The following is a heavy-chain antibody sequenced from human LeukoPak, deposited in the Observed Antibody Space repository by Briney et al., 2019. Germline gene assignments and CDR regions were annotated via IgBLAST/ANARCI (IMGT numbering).Heavy chain of an antibody. V-gene: IGHV3-23*01. J-gene: IGHJ4*02. CDR2: ISGSGGST. Sequence: GGSLRLSCAASGFTFSSYAMSWVRQAPGKGLEWVSGISGSGGSTYYADSVKGRFTISRDNSKNTLYLQMNSLRAEDTAVYYCAKSTNSSPGLLGYWGQGTLVTVSS. D-gene: IGHD5-18*01. CDR1: GFTFSSYA. CDR3: AKSTNSSPGLLGY.